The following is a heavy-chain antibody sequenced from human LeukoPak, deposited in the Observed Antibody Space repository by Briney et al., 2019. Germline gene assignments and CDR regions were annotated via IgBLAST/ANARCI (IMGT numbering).Heavy chain of an antibody. D-gene: IGHD3-22*01. V-gene: IGHV4-34*01. J-gene: IGHJ4*02. CDR3: RYYYDSSGYYSIDY. Sequence: PSETLSLTCAVYGGSFSGYYWSWIRQPPGKGLEWIGEINHSGSTNYNPSLKSRVTISVDTSKNQFSLKLSSVTAADTAVYYCRYYYDSSGYYSIDYWGQGTLVTVSS. CDR1: GGSFSGYY. CDR2: INHSGST.